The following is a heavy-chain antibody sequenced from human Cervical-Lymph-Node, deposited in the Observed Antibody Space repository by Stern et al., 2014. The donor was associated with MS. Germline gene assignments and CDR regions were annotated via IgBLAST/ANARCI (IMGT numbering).Heavy chain of an antibody. CDR3: TRAVGGVGRE. CDR1: GYTFTNYY. J-gene: IGHJ4*02. CDR2: INPNGSVT. V-gene: IGHV1-46*01. D-gene: IGHD3-16*01. Sequence: VQLLESGPEVKKPGASVMVSCKTSGYTFTNYYIHRVRQAPGQGLEWMGIINPNGSVTASAQKFQGRLTMTRDTSTTTVYMRLITLTSEDTAMYYCTRAVGGVGREWGQGTLVFVSS.